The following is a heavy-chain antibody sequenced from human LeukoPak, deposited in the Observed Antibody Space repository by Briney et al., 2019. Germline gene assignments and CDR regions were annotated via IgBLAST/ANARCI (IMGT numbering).Heavy chain of an antibody. CDR1: GGSISSSNW. CDR3: ARLLPIAAAANDY. CDR2: IYHSGST. J-gene: IGHJ4*02. Sequence: PSETLSLTCAVSGGSISSSNWWSWVRQPPGKGLEWIGEIYHSGSTNYNPSLKSRVTISVDKSKNQFSLKLSSVTAADTAVYYCARLLPIAAAANDYWGQGTLVTVSS. D-gene: IGHD6-13*01. V-gene: IGHV4-4*02.